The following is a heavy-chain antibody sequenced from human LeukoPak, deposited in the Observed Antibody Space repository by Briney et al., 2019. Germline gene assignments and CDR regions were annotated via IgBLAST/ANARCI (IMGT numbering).Heavy chain of an antibody. J-gene: IGHJ3*02. D-gene: IGHD6-19*01. V-gene: IGHV4-39*01. CDR1: GGSISSSSYY. CDR3: ARRTYSSGWANAFDI. CDR2: VYYSGST. Sequence: SETLSLTCTVSGGSISSSSYYWGWVRQPPGKGLEWIGSVYYSGSTYYNPSLRSRVTISVDTSKNQFSLKLSSVTAADTAVYYCARRTYSSGWANAFDIWGQGTMVTVSS.